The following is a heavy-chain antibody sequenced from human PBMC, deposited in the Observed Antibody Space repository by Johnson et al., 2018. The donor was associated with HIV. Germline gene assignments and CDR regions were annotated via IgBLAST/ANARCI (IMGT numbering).Heavy chain of an antibody. V-gene: IGHV3-9*01. CDR1: GFTFDDYA. D-gene: IGHD6-13*01. CDR3: AKVWQQLAHDAFDI. J-gene: IGHJ3*02. CDR2: ISWNSGSI. Sequence: EVQLVESGGGLVQPGRSLRLSCAASGFTFDDYAMHWVRQAPGKGLEWVSGISWNSGSIGYADSVKGRFTISRDNAKNSLYLQMNSLRAEDTALYYCAKVWQQLAHDAFDIWGQGTMVTVSS.